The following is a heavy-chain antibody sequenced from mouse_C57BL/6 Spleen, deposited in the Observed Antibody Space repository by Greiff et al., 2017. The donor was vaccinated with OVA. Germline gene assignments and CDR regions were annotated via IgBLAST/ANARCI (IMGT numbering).Heavy chain of an antibody. CDR2: IDPSDSYT. CDR3: ARRGMDY. J-gene: IGHJ4*01. Sequence: QVQLQQPGAELVKPGASVKLSCKASGYTFTSYWMQWVKQRPGQGLEWIGEIDPSDSYTNYNQKFKVKATLTVDTSSSTAYMQLSSLTSEDSAVYYCARRGMDYWGQGTSVTVSS. V-gene: IGHV1-50*01. CDR1: GYTFTSYW.